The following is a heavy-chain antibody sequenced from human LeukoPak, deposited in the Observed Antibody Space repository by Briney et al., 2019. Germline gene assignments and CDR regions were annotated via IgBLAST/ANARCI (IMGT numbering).Heavy chain of an antibody. D-gene: IGHD6-6*01. J-gene: IGHJ6*02. V-gene: IGHV3-33*01. Sequence: TGGSLRLSCAASGFTFSSYGMHWVRQAPGKGLEWVAVIWYDGSNKYYADSVKGRFTISRDNSKNTLYLQMNSLRAEDTAVYYCAGKSTAAVDYYYGMDVWGQGTTVTVSS. CDR1: GFTFSSYG. CDR3: AGKSTAAVDYYYGMDV. CDR2: IWYDGSNK.